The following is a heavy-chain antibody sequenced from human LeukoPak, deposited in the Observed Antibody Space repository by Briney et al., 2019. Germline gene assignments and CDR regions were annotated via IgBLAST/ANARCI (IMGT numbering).Heavy chain of an antibody. D-gene: IGHD2-2*01. CDR1: GFTFSGYE. V-gene: IGHV3-48*03. CDR3: AGGDIVVVPAAMRGFCAFDI. CDR2: ISSSGSTI. Sequence: PGGSLRLSCAASGFTFSGYEMNWVRQAPGKGLEWVSYISSSGSTIYYADSVKGRFTISRDNAKNSLYLQMNSLRAEDTAVYYCAGGDIVVVPAAMRGFCAFDIWGQGTMVTVSS. J-gene: IGHJ3*02.